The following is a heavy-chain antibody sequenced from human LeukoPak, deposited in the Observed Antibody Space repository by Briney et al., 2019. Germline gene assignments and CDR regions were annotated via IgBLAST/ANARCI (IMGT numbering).Heavy chain of an antibody. CDR3: ARGVGAVYWYFDL. J-gene: IGHJ2*01. CDR1: GGSVSSGNYY. CDR2: IYYSGST. D-gene: IGHD1-26*01. V-gene: IGHV4-61*01. Sequence: PSETLSLTCTVSGGSVSSGNYYWSWIRQPPGKGLEWIGYIYYSGSTNYNPSLKSRVTISVDTSKNQFSLKLTSVTAADTAVYYCARGVGAVYWYFDLWGRGTLVTVS.